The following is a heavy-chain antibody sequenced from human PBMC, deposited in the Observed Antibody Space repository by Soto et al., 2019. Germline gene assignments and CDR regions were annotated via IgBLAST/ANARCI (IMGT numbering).Heavy chain of an antibody. V-gene: IGHV6-1*01. CDR3: ARGYYDMDV. CDR1: GDSVSSNSAT. CDR2: TYYRSKWFN. Sequence: QVQLQQSGPGLVKPSQTLSLTCAISGDSVSSNSATWNWIRQSPSRGLEWLGRTYYRSKWFNEYTVSVKSQITINPDTSKNQFSLQLNSVTPEDTAVYYCARGYYDMDVWGQGTTVTISS. J-gene: IGHJ6*02.